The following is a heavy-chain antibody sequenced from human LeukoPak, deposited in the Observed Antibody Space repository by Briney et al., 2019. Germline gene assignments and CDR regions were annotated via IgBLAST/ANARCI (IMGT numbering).Heavy chain of an antibody. CDR3: ARTPNYYGSGSYYPN. J-gene: IGHJ4*02. Sequence: PSETLSLTCTVSGDSIRSNNYYWGWIRQPPGRGLEWIGSIYYSGSTYYNPSLKSRVTISVDTSKNQFSLKLSSVTAADTAVYYCARTPNYYGSGSYYPNWGQGTLVTVSS. CDR1: GDSIRSNNYY. D-gene: IGHD3-10*01. CDR2: IYYSGST. V-gene: IGHV4-39*01.